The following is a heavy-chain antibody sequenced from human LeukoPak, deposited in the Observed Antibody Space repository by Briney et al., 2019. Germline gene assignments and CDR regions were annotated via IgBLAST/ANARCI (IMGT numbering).Heavy chain of an antibody. CDR2: IYSGGST. V-gene: IGHV3-53*01. J-gene: IGHJ4*02. CDR1: GFVVRDNY. Sequence: GGSLRLPCAASGFVVRDNYMTWVRQAPGRGLEWVSTIYSGGSTFYADSVKGRFTISRDNSKNTLFLQMNNLRAEDTAVYYCAGDLSSCSGDFCPQNSWGQGTLVTVSS. CDR3: AGDLSSCSGDFCPQNS. D-gene: IGHD2-21*01.